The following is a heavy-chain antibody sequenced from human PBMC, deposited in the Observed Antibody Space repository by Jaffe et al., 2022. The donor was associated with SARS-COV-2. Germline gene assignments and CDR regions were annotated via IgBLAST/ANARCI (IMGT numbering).Heavy chain of an antibody. V-gene: IGHV3-21*01. Sequence: EVQLVESGGGLVKPGGSLRLSCAASGFTFSSYSMNWVRQAPGKGLEWVSSISSSSSYIYYADSVKGRFTISRDNAKNSLYLQMNSLRAEDTAVYYCARERLGIAAAMAAFDIWGQGTMVTVSS. CDR2: ISSSSSYI. CDR3: ARERLGIAAAMAAFDI. D-gene: IGHD6-13*01. J-gene: IGHJ3*02. CDR1: GFTFSSYS.